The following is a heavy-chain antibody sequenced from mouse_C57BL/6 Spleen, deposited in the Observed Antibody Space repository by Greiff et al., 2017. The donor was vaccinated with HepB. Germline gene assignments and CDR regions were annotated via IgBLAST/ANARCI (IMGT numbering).Heavy chain of an antibody. CDR1: VYSITSDY. Sequence: DVQLVESGHGLAKPSQTLSLPCSVTVYSITSDYWNWIRKFPGNKLEYMGYISYSGSTYYNPSLKSRISITRDTSKNQYYLQLNSVTTEDTATYYYARSPDYNIYDYAMGYWGEGTPVTIS. V-gene: IGHV3-8*01. CDR2: ISYSGST. J-gene: IGHJ4*01. CDR3: ARSPDYNIYDYAMGY. D-gene: IGHD2-5*01.